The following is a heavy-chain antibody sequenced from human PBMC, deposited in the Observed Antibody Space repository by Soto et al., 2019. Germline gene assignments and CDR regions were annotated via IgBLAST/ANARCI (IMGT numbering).Heavy chain of an antibody. Sequence: QVQLVQSGAEVKKPGASVKVSCKASGYTFTSYDINWVRQATGQGLEWMGWMNPNSGSTAYAQKFQGRVTMIRTTSISTAYMELSRLRSEDTAVYYCARERGAFDIWGQGTMVTVSS. J-gene: IGHJ3*02. CDR2: MNPNSGST. CDR1: GYTFTSYD. CDR3: ARERGAFDI. V-gene: IGHV1-8*01.